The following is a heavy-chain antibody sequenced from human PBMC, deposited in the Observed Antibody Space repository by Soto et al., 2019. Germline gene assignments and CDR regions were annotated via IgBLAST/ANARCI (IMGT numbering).Heavy chain of an antibody. D-gene: IGHD2-2*01. CDR1: SGSISSYN. Sequence: PSETLSLTCTVSSGSISSYNWNWVRQPPGKGLEWIGFINYSGSTHYNPSLKSRVTISLDTSKNQFSLKLNSVTAADTAVYYCAREIHYALDYWGPGTLVTVSS. J-gene: IGHJ4*01. CDR3: AREIHYALDY. CDR2: INYSGST. V-gene: IGHV4-59*01.